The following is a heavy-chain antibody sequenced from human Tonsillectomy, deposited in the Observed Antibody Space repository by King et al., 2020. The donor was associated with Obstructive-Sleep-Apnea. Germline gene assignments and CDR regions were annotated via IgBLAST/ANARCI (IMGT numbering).Heavy chain of an antibody. V-gene: IGHV2-26*01. J-gene: IGHJ6*01. CDR3: AREIVGNDKHYYGMDF. D-gene: IGHD1-14*01. CDR1: GFSLTNPRLG. CDR2: IFSNDEK. Sequence: LTLKESGPVLVKPTETLTLTCTVSGFSLTNPRLGVSWIRQPPGKALEWLAHIFSNDEKSYSTSVKSRISISKDTSKSQVVLTLTDVDPMDTGTYYCAREIVGNDKHYYGMDFWGQGTSVTVSP.